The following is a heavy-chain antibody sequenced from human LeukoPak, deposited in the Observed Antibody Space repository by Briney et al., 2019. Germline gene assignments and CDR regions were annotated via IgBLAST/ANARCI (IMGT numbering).Heavy chain of an antibody. Sequence: SETLSLTCTVSGGSISSSSYYWGWIRQPPGKGLEWIGSIYYSGSTYYNPSLKSRVTISVDTSKNQFSLKLSSVTAADTAVYYCARDLAVGRFDPWGQGTLVTVSS. CDR1: GGSISSSSYY. CDR2: IYYSGST. J-gene: IGHJ5*02. CDR3: ARDLAVGRFDP. D-gene: IGHD6-19*01. V-gene: IGHV4-39*07.